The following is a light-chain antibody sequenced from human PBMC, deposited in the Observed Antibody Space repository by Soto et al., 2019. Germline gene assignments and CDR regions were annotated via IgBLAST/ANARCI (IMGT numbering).Light chain of an antibody. CDR1: QNIRSY. V-gene: IGKV1-39*01. Sequence: DIQVTQSPSSLSASGGDRVTITCRAGQNIRSYLNWYQQRPGKPPKLLIHTASPLQSGVPSRFSGSGSGTDFTLTISSLQPEDFATYYCHQTYSTLNSFGQGTKLEIK. CDR2: TAS. CDR3: HQTYSTLNS. J-gene: IGKJ2*03.